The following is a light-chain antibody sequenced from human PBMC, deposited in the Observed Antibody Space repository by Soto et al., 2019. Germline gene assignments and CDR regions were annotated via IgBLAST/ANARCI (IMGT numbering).Light chain of an antibody. CDR1: QSVRSNY. V-gene: IGKV3-20*01. J-gene: IGKJ2*01. CDR3: QQYWCSPYT. Sequence: EIVLTQSPGTLSLSPGERATLSCRASQSVRSNYLAWYQQKPCQAPRLLIYGASSRATGIPDTFSGTGSGTDFTLTISRLEPEDFAVYYGQQYWCSPYTFGQATKLEIK. CDR2: GAS.